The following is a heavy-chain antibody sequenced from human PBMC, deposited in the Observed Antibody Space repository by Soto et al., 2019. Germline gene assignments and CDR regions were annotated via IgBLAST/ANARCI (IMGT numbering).Heavy chain of an antibody. D-gene: IGHD2-2*01. V-gene: IGHV3-48*03. CDR1: GFTFSSYE. J-gene: IGHJ4*02. CDR2: ISSAGDAF. Sequence: GASLRLSCAASGFTFSSYEMNWVRQAPGKTLEWVSYISSAGDAFYYAGFVKGRFTISRDNAKNSLFLQMNSLRVEDTAVYYCARVYCSTTTCHVQAFDSWGQGTLVTVYS. CDR3: ARVYCSTTTCHVQAFDS.